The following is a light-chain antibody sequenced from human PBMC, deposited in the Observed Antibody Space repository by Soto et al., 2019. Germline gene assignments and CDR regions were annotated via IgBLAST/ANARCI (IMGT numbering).Light chain of an antibody. CDR2: GYS. J-gene: IGLJ1*01. V-gene: IGLV1-40*01. CDR1: SSNIGAGSD. CDR3: QPFDTGLRGLYV. Sequence: QSVLTQPPSASGTPGQRVTISCSGSSSNIGAGSDVHWYQQLPGTAPRLLIYGYSHRPSGVPDRFSGSKSGSSASLVITGLQAEDEADYYSQPFDTGLRGLYVLGSGTKVTVL.